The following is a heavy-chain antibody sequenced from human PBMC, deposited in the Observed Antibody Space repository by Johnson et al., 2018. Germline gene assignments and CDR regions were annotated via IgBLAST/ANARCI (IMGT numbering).Heavy chain of an antibody. J-gene: IGHJ6*02. CDR2: INHSGST. CDR1: GGSFSGYY. V-gene: IGHV4-34*01. CDR3: ARVYYDILTANPNLGGMDV. D-gene: IGHD3-9*01. Sequence: QVQLQQWGAGLLKPSETLSLTCAVYGGSFSGYYWSWIRQPPGKGLEWIGEINHSGSTNYNPSLKSRVTISVDTSKNQFSLKLGSVTAADTAVYYCARVYYDILTANPNLGGMDVWGQGTTVTVSS.